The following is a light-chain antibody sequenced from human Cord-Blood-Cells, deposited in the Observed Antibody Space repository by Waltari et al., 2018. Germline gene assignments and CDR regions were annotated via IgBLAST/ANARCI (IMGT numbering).Light chain of an antibody. CDR2: GAS. CDR3: QQYGSSPPIT. Sequence: EIVLTQSPGPLSLSPAERATLPCRASQSVSSSYLAWYQQKPGQAPRLLIYGASSRATGIPDRFSGSGSGTDFTLTISRLEPEDFAVYYCQQYGSSPPITFGQGTRLEIK. V-gene: IGKV3-20*01. CDR1: QSVSSSY. J-gene: IGKJ5*01.